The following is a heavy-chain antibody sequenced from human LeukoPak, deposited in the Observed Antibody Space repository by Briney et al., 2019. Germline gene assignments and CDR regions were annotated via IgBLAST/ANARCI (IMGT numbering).Heavy chain of an antibody. CDR1: GGSISSSNW. D-gene: IGHD3/OR15-3a*01. CDR2: IYHSGST. V-gene: IGHV4-4*02. CDR3: ARVGSRVGP. J-gene: IGHJ4*02. Sequence: SETLSLTCAVSGGSISSSNWWSWVRQPPGKGLEWIGYIYHSGSTHYNPSLKSRVTISVDRSKNQFSLKLSSVTAADTAVYYWARVGSRVGPWGQGTLVTLSS.